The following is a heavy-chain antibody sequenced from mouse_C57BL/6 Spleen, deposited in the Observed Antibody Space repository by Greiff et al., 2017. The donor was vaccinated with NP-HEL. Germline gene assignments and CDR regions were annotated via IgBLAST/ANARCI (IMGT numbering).Heavy chain of an antibody. Sequence: EVQLQESGGGLVKPGGSLKLSCAASGFTFSSYAMSWVRQTPDKRLEWVATISDGGSYPYYPDNVQGRFTISRDHAKNNLYLQMSPLKSEDTAMYYCARDQGYDGGYYFDCWGKGTTLTVSS. CDR1: GFTFSSYA. CDR3: ARDQGYDGGYYFDC. V-gene: IGHV5-4*01. J-gene: IGHJ2*01. CDR2: ISDGGSYP. D-gene: IGHD2-14*01.